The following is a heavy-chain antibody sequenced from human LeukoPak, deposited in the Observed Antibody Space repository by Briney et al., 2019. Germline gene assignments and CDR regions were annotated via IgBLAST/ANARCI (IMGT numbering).Heavy chain of an antibody. CDR2: INPSGGST. CDR3: ARSAAYYNEADI. V-gene: IGHV1-46*01. J-gene: IGHJ3*02. Sequence: GASVKVSCKTSGYTFTIYYIHWVRQAPGQGLEWMGIINPSGGSTTYAQKFQGRLTMTSATSTSTVYMELSSLRSEDTAVYYCARSAAYYNEADIWGQGTMVTVSS. CDR1: GYTFTIYY. D-gene: IGHD3-9*01.